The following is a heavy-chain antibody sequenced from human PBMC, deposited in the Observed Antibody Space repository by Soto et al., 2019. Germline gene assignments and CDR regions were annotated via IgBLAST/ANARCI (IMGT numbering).Heavy chain of an antibody. CDR3: ARDPSCSSTSCYPIYYYYYGMDV. D-gene: IGHD2-2*01. Sequence: EVQLVESGGGLVQPGGSLRLSCAASGFTFSSYSMNWVRQAPGKGLEWVSYISSSSSTIYYADSVKGRFTISRDNAENSLYLQMNSLRDEDTAVYYCARDPSCSSTSCYPIYYYYYGMDVWGQGTTVTVSS. V-gene: IGHV3-48*02. CDR1: GFTFSSYS. J-gene: IGHJ6*02. CDR2: ISSSSSTI.